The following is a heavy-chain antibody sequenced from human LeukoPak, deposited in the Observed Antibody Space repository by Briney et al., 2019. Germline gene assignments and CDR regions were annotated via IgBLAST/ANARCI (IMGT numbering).Heavy chain of an antibody. V-gene: IGHV4-34*01. CDR1: GGSISSYY. Sequence: PSETLSLTCTVSGGSISSYYWSWIRQPPGKGLEWIGKINHSGSTNYNPSLKSRVTISVDTSKNQFSLKLSSVTAADTAVYYCARASYDYVWGSYRRYNWFDPWGQGTLVTVSS. J-gene: IGHJ5*02. CDR2: INHSGST. D-gene: IGHD3-16*02. CDR3: ARASYDYVWGSYRRYNWFDP.